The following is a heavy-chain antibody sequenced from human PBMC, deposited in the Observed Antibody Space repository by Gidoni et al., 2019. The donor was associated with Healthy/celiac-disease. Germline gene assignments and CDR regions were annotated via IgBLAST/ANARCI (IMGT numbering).Heavy chain of an antibody. CDR3: AKGKRFDYDSSAEDAFDI. CDR2: LSGSGGST. D-gene: IGHD3-22*01. Sequence: EVQLSASVGGLVQPGGSLRLPCPASGFTLRSYAMSWVRQAPGKGLEWVSALSGSGGSTYYADSVEGRFTISRDNTKNTLYLQMNSMRDEDTAVYYCAKGKRFDYDSSAEDAFDIWGQGTMVTVSS. V-gene: IGHV3-23*01. CDR1: GFTLRSYA. J-gene: IGHJ3*02.